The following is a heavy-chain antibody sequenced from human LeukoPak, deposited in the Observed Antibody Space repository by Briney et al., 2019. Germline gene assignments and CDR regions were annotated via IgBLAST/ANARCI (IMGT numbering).Heavy chain of an antibody. V-gene: IGHV1-69*04. CDR2: IIPILDIA. CDR1: GGTFSSYA. D-gene: IGHD4-17*01. J-gene: IGHJ4*02. CDR3: ARAPPQKGGDYYVPYYFDY. Sequence: ASVKVSCKASGGTFSSYAISWVRQAPGQGLEWMGRIIPILDIANYAQKFQGRVTITADKSTSTAYMELSSLRSEDTAVYYCARAPPQKGGDYYVPYYFDYWGQGTLVTVSS.